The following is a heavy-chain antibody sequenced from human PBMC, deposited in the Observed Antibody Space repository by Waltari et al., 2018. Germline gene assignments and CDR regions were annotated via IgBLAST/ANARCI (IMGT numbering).Heavy chain of an antibody. J-gene: IGHJ4*02. V-gene: IGHV3-30-3*01. CDR2: ISYDGSNK. CDR3: ARDARMVQGVTYLFDY. CDR1: GFTSSSYA. D-gene: IGHD3-10*01. Sequence: QVQLVESGGGVVQPGRSLRLSCAASGFTSSSYAMHWVRQAPGKGLELVAVISYDGSNKYYTDSVKGRFTISRDKSKNTLYLQMNSLRAEDTAVYYCARDARMVQGVTYLFDYWGQGTLVTVSS.